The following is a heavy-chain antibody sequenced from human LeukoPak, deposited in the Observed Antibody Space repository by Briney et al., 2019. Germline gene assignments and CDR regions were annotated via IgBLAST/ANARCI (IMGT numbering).Heavy chain of an antibody. Sequence: SETLSLTCTVSGGSISSYYWSWMRQPPGKGLEGIGYIYYSGSTNYNPSLKSRVTISVDTSKNQFSLKLSSVTAAYTAVYYCAREMATINAFDIWGQGTMVTVSS. V-gene: IGHV4-59*01. CDR1: GGSISSYY. CDR3: AREMATINAFDI. CDR2: IYYSGST. D-gene: IGHD5-24*01. J-gene: IGHJ3*02.